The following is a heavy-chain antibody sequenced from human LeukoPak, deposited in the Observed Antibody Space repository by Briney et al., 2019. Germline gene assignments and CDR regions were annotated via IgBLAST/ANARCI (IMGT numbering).Heavy chain of an antibody. CDR2: IYYDGSNI. CDR1: EFTFTTYG. V-gene: IGHV3-33*01. J-gene: IGHJ4*02. Sequence: GRSLTLSCAASEFTFTTYGMHWVRQAPGKGLEWVAFIYYDGSNIYYADYMKGRFTIYRDISKNKLYLQMDSLRAEDTAIYYCARDWKTNSFDYWGQGTLVTVSS. CDR3: ARDWKTNSFDY. D-gene: IGHD1-1*01.